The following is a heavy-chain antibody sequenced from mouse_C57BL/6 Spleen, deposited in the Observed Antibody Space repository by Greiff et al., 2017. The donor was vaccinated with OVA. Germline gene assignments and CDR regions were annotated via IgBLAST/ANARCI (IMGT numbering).Heavy chain of an antibody. CDR2: IDPSDSYT. D-gene: IGHD2-3*01. J-gene: IGHJ2*01. V-gene: IGHV1-69*01. CDR1: GYTFTSYW. CDR3: ERSGDGYSYYFDY. Sequence: QVQLQQPGAELVMPGASVKLSCKASGYTFTSYWMHWVKQRPGQGLEWIGEIDPSDSYTNYNQKFKGKATLTVDKSSSTAYMQLSSLTSEDSAVYYCERSGDGYSYYFDYWGQGTTLTVSA.